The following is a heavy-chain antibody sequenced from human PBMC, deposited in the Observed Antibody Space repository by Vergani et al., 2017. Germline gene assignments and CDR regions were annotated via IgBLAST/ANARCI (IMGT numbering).Heavy chain of an antibody. CDR3: ARGTREVAWALDY. Sequence: QVQLQESGPGLVKPSQTLSLTCTVSGDSISSGDAYWTWIRQPAGKGLEWIGQIHTRGSTNYNPSLKSRLTMSVDTSKNQFSLKLSSLTAADTGLYFCARGTREVAWALDYCWQGILVTVSS. V-gene: IGHV4-61*02. CDR2: IHTRGST. CDR1: GDSISSGDAY. J-gene: IGHJ4*02. D-gene: IGHD5-12*01.